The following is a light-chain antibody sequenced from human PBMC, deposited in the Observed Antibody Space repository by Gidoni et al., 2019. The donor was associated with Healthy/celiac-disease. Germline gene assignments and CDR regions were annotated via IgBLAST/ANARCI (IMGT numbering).Light chain of an antibody. J-gene: IGKJ2*01. V-gene: IGKV1-39*01. CDR2: AAS. Sequence: DIQMTQSPSSLSASGGDRVTITCRASQSISSYLNWYQQKPGKAPKLLIYAASSLQSGVPSRFSGSGSGTDFTLTISSLQPEFFATYYCQQSYSTLYTFGQGTKLEIK. CDR3: QQSYSTLYT. CDR1: QSISSY.